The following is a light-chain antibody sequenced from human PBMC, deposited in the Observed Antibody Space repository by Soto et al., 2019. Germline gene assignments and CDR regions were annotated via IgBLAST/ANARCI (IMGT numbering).Light chain of an antibody. CDR2: EVS. Sequence: QSALTQPASASGSPGQSITISCTGTSSDVGGYNYVSWYQQPPGKAPKLMIYEVSYRPSGVSNRFSGSKSGNTASLTISGLQAEDEANYYYSSYTSSSIPGVFGGGTKVTVL. CDR3: SSYTSSSIPGV. J-gene: IGLJ2*01. V-gene: IGLV2-14*01. CDR1: SSDVGGYNY.